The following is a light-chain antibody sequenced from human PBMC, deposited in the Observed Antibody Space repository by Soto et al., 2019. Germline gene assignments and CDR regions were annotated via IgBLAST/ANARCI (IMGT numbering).Light chain of an antibody. CDR2: AAS. J-gene: IGKJ3*01. V-gene: IGKV1-39*01. CDR3: QQSYSTPHT. CDR1: QSISSY. Sequence: DIQMTQSPSSLSASVGDRVTITCRASQSISSYLNRYQQKPGKAPKLLIYAASSLQSGVPSRFSGSGSGTDFTLTSSSLQPEDFATYICQQSYSTPHTFGPGTKVDIK.